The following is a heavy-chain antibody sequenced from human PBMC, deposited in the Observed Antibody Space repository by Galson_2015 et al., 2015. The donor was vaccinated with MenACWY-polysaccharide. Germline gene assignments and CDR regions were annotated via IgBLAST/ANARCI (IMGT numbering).Heavy chain of an antibody. CDR1: GGSISGSRYY. CDR3: ATITAATITTYYGMDV. Sequence: SETLSLTCTVSGGSISGSRYYWGWIRQPPGKGLEWIGSVYYSGSTYYNPPLKSRVAISVDTSRDQFSLNLTSVTAADTAVYYCATITAATITTYYGMDVWGQGTTVTVSS. CDR2: VYYSGST. J-gene: IGHJ6*02. V-gene: IGHV4-39*01. D-gene: IGHD1-20*01.